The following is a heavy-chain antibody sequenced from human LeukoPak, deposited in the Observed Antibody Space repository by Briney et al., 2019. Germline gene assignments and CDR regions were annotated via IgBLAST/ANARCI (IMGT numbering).Heavy chain of an antibody. CDR1: GGSISSYY. CDR2: IYYSGST. D-gene: IGHD3-10*01. J-gene: IGHJ5*02. V-gene: IGHV4-59*01. Sequence: SETLSLTCTVSGGSISSYYWSWIRQPPGKGLEWIGYIYYSGSTNYNPSLKSRVTISVDTSKNQFSLKLSSVTAADTAVYYCARDRLPRGAGAWFDPWGQGILVTVSS. CDR3: ARDRLPRGAGAWFDP.